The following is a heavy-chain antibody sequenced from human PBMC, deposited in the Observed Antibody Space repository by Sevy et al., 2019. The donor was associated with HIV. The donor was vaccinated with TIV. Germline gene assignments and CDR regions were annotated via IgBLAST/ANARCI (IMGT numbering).Heavy chain of an antibody. CDR2: IKEDGKET. D-gene: IGHD5-18*01. V-gene: IGHV3-7*03. Sequence: GGSLRLSCLASLFTVSNYWMNWVRQAPVMGLERVAKIKEDGKETYYVDTVKGRFTITSDNAKNSLYLQMTSLRAEDTAVYYCARDKNSAMVTPFDFWGQGTLVTVSS. CDR3: ARDKNSAMVTPFDF. J-gene: IGHJ4*02. CDR1: LFTVSNYW.